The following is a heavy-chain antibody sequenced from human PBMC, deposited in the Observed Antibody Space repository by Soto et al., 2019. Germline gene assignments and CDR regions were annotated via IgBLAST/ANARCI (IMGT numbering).Heavy chain of an antibody. D-gene: IGHD2-2*01. CDR1: GGTFSSYT. Sequence: SVKVSCKASGGTFSSYTISWVRQAPGQGLEWMGRIIPILGIANYAQKFQGRVTITADKSTSTAYMELSSLRSEDTAVYYCARDSTLEGRVVVGAPTVKDVPNPLQALPWG. CDR3: ARDSTLEGRVVVGAPTVKDVPNPLQALP. CDR2: IIPILGIA. J-gene: IGHJ5*02. V-gene: IGHV1-69*04.